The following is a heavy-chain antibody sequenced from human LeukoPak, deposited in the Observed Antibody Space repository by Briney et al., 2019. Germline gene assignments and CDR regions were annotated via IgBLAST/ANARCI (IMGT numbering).Heavy chain of an antibody. CDR3: ATVNRGYCSGGSCYYFDY. CDR1: GFTFSSYW. V-gene: IGHV3-74*01. Sequence: GGSLRLSCAASGFTFSSYWMHWVRQAPGKGLVWVPRINSDGSSTSYADSVKGRFTISRDNAKNTLYLQMNSLRAEDTAVYYCATVNRGYCSGGSCYYFDYWGQGTLVTVSS. D-gene: IGHD2-15*01. J-gene: IGHJ4*02. CDR2: INSDGSST.